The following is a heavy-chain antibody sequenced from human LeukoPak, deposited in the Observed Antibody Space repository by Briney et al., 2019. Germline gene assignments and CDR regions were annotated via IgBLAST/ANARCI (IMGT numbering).Heavy chain of an antibody. CDR2: ITGSSSTI. Sequence: GGSLRLSCAASGFSFSSYSLNWVRQAAGKGLEWVSYITGSSSTINYADSVKGRFTISRDKAKNSLYLQMNSLRAEDTAVYYCARTGLGMYSFDSWGRGALVTVSS. J-gene: IGHJ4*02. CDR1: GFSFSSYS. CDR3: ARTGLGMYSFDS. V-gene: IGHV3-48*01. D-gene: IGHD3/OR15-3a*01.